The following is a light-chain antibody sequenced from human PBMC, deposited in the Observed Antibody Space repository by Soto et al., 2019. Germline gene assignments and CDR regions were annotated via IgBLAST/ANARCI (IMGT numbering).Light chain of an antibody. CDR2: GAS. V-gene: IGKV3D-15*01. CDR3: QQYNNWPL. Sequence: EIVMTQSPATLSVSPGERATLSCRASQSVSSNLAWYQQKPGQAPRLLIYGASTRATGIPARFSGSGSGTEFTLTISSLQSEDFAVYCCQQYNNWPLFGGGTKVDIK. J-gene: IGKJ4*01. CDR1: QSVSSN.